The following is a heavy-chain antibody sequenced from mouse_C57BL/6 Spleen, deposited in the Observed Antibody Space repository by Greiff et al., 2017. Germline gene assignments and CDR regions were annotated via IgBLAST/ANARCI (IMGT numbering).Heavy chain of an antibody. CDR1: GFTFSNYW. CDR2: IRLKSDNYAT. V-gene: IGHV6-3*01. Sequence: EVKLLESGGGLVQPGGSMKLSCVASGFTFSNYWMNWVRQSPEKGLEWVAQIRLKSDNYATHYAESVKGRFTISRDDSKRSVYLQMNTLRAEDTGIYYCTELGGAYWGQGTLVTVSA. J-gene: IGHJ3*01. D-gene: IGHD4-1*01. CDR3: TELGGAY.